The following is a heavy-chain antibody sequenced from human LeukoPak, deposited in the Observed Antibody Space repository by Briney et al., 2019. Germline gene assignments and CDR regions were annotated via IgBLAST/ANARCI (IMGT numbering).Heavy chain of an antibody. J-gene: IGHJ4*02. CDR3: AKDYYDFWSGYYFGY. CDR1: GYTFIGYY. D-gene: IGHD3-3*01. CDR2: INPNSGST. Sequence: GASVKVSCKASGYTFIGYYMHWVRRAPGQGLEWMGWINPNSGSTNYAQKFQGRVTMTRDTSISTAYMELSRLRSDDTAVYYCAKDYYDFWSGYYFGYWGQGTLVTVSS. V-gene: IGHV1-2*02.